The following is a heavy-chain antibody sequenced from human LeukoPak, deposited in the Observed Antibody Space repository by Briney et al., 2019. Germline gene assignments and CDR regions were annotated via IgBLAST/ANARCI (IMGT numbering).Heavy chain of an antibody. D-gene: IGHD2-15*01. J-gene: IGHJ4*02. V-gene: IGHV3-23*01. CDR1: GFTFSSYA. CDR2: ISGSGGSI. Sequence: GGSLRLSCAASGFTFSSYAISWVRQAPGKGLEWVSVISGSGGSIYYADSVKGRFTISRDNSKNTLYLQMNSLRAGDTAVYYCAKGLGDSCYSASDYWGQGTLVTVSS. CDR3: AKGLGDSCYSASDY.